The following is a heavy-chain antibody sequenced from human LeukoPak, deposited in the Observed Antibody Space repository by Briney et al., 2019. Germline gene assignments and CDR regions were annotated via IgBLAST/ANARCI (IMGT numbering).Heavy chain of an antibody. CDR1: GYTFTSYY. D-gene: IGHD3-22*01. CDR3: ARAFPDYYDSSGYYPYYYYYMDV. Sequence: ASVKVSCKASGYTFTSYYMHWVRQAPGQGLEWMGIINPSGGSTSYTQKFQGRVTMTRDTSTSTVYMELSSLRSEDTAVYYCARAFPDYYDSSGYYPYYYYYMDVSGKGTTVTVSS. J-gene: IGHJ6*03. CDR2: INPSGGST. V-gene: IGHV1-46*01.